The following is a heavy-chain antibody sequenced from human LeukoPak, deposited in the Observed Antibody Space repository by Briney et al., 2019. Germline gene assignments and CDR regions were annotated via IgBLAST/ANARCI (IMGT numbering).Heavy chain of an antibody. D-gene: IGHD2-2*01. CDR3: ARANFLYCSSTTCLFDY. CDR1: GYTFTDYY. CDR2: INPNDGDT. Sequence: SSVKVSCKAAGYTFTDYYMHWVRQAAWQGFEWRGWINPNDGDTNYAQKFQGRVTMTRETSIRTAHMEVSRLRSDDSAVYYCARANFLYCSSTTCLFDYWGQGTLVTVSS. V-gene: IGHV1-2*02. J-gene: IGHJ4*02.